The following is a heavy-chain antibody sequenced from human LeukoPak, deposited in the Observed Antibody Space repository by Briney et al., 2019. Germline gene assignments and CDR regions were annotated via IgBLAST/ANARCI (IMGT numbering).Heavy chain of an antibody. CDR1: GLSLSSNN. CDR2: ISAGSGTV. Sequence: GGSLSLSCAASGLSLSSNNMHWVRQTPGGGLEWLSFISAGSGTVFPADSVKGRFSISRDNARESLFLQMSSLRVEDTGVYYCTRDLGLRRMIWGRGTLVIVSS. J-gene: IGHJ2*01. CDR3: TRDLGLRRMI. V-gene: IGHV3-48*04.